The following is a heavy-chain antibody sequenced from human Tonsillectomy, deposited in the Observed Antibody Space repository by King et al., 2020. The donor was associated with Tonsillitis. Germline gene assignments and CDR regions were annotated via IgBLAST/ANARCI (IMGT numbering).Heavy chain of an antibody. CDR2: ISSRSSTI. Sequence: VQLVESGGGLVQPGGSLRLSCAASGFTFSVYSMNWVRQAPGKGLEWVSYISSRSSTIYYADSVKGRFTITRDNAKNSLYLQMNSLRAEDTAVYFCAGEEPHDFWSPFDAFHFWGQGTVVTVSS. CDR1: GFTFSVYS. J-gene: IGHJ3*01. D-gene: IGHD3-3*01. CDR3: AGEEPHDFWSPFDAFHF. V-gene: IGHV3-48*04.